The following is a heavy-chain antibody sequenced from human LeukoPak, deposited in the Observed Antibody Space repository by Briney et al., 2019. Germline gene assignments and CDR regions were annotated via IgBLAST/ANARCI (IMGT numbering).Heavy chain of an antibody. V-gene: IGHV4-30-4*08. J-gene: IGHJ4*02. CDR3: ARVRGTSRSFDY. D-gene: IGHD2-2*01. CDR2: IYYSGST. Sequence: PSETLSLTCTVSGGSISSGDYYWSWIRQPPGKGLEWIGYIYYSGSTYYNPSLKSRVTISVDTSKNQFSLKLSSVTAADTAVYYCARVRGTSRSFDYWGQETLVTVSS. CDR1: GGSISSGDYY.